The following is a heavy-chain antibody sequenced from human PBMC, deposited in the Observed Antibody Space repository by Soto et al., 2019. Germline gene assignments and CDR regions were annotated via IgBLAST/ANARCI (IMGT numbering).Heavy chain of an antibody. CDR3: ARETRISGGWFDP. J-gene: IGHJ5*02. CDR1: GFTFSSYG. D-gene: IGHD1-7*01. CDR2: IWYDGSNK. V-gene: IGHV3-33*01. Sequence: QVQLVESGGGVVQPGRSLRLSCAASGFTFSSYGMHWVRQAPGKGLEWVAVIWYDGSNKYYADSVKGRFTISRDNSKNTLYLQMNSLRAEDTAVYYCARETRISGGWFDPWGQGTLVTVSS.